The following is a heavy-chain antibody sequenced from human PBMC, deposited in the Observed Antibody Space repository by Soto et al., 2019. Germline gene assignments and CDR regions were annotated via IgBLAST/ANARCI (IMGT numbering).Heavy chain of an antibody. CDR1: GFTFSSYA. D-gene: IGHD5-18*01. J-gene: IGHJ4*02. CDR3: AKDHGSPGYSYGWLFDY. V-gene: IGHV3-23*01. CDR2: ISGSGGST. Sequence: EVQLLESGGGLVQPGGSLRLSCAASGFTFSSYAMSWVRQAPGKGLEWVSAISGSGGSTYYADSVKGRFTISRDNSKNTLYLQMNSLRAEDTAVYYCAKDHGSPGYSYGWLFDYWGQGTLVTVSS.